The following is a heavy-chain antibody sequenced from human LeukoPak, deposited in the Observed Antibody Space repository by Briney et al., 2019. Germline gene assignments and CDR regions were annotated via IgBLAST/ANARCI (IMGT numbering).Heavy chain of an antibody. V-gene: IGHV1-3*03. J-gene: IGHJ3*02. Sequence: GASVKVSCKASGYTFTSYAMHWVRQAPGQRLEWMGWINAGNGNTKYSQEFQGRVAITRDTSASTAYMELSSLRSEDMAVYYCARGGTTGTTFHPNAFDIWGQGTMVTVSS. CDR1: GYTFTSYA. CDR3: ARGGTTGTTFHPNAFDI. CDR2: INAGNGNT. D-gene: IGHD1-1*01.